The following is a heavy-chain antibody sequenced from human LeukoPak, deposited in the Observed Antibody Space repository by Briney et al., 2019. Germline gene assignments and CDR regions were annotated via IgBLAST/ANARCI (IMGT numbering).Heavy chain of an antibody. V-gene: IGHV2-5*02. J-gene: IGHJ3*02. Sequence: SGPTLVNPTQTLTLTCTFSGFSLSTSGVGVGWIRQPPGKALEWLALIYWDDDKRYSPSLKSRLTITKDTSKNQVVLTMTNMDPVDTATYYCAHAPCSGGSCYSMVAFDIWGQGTMVTVSS. CDR1: GFSLSTSGVG. CDR2: IYWDDDK. CDR3: AHAPCSGGSCYSMVAFDI. D-gene: IGHD2-15*01.